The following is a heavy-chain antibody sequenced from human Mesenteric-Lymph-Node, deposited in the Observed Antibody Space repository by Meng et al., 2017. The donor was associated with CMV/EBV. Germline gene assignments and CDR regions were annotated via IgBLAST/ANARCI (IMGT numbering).Heavy chain of an antibody. Sequence: GGSLRLSCAASGFTFSRYVMHWVRQAPGKGLEWVAVISYDGSKEYYGDSVKGRFTISRDTSKNTMYLQMNSLRPEDTAVYYCVGYNWNYHYFDYWGQGTLVTVSS. D-gene: IGHD1-7*01. CDR1: GFTFSRYV. V-gene: IGHV3-30*04. J-gene: IGHJ4*02. CDR3: VGYNWNYHYFDY. CDR2: ISYDGSKE.